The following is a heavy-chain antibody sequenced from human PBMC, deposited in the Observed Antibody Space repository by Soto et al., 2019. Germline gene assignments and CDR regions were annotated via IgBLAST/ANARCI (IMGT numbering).Heavy chain of an antibody. V-gene: IGHV6-1*01. CDR3: ARGLRAAAGDYYYYGMDV. D-gene: IGHD6-13*01. CDR2: TYYRSKWYN. Sequence: PSQNLSLTCAISGDSVSSISAAWNWIRQSPSRGLEWLGRTYYRSKWYNDYAVSVKSRVTINPDTSKHQFSLQLNSVTPEDTAVYYCARGLRAAAGDYYYYGMDVWGQGTTVTV. J-gene: IGHJ6*02. CDR1: GDSVSSISAA.